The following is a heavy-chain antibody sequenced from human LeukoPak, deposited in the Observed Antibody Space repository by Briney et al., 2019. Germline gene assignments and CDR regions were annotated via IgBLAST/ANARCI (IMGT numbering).Heavy chain of an antibody. Sequence: ASVKVSCKASGYTFTSYGISWVRQAPGQGLEWMGWISAYNGNTNYAQKLQGRVTMTTDTSTSTAYMELRSLRSDDTAVYYCASDPSGSYYSKYYYSGVDVWGQGTTVTVSS. CDR2: ISAYNGNT. CDR3: ASDPSGSYYSKYYYSGVDV. D-gene: IGHD1-26*01. CDR1: GYTFTSYG. V-gene: IGHV1-18*01. J-gene: IGHJ6*02.